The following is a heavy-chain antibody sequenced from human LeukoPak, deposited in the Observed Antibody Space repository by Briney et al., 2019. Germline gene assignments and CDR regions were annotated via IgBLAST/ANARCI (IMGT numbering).Heavy chain of an antibody. Sequence: ASVKVSCKASGYTFTSYAMNWVRQAPGQGLEWMGWINTNTGNPTYAQGFTGRFVFSLDTSVSTAYLQISSLKAEDTAVYYCARDRVLLWFGESYYFDYWGQGTLVTVSS. D-gene: IGHD3-10*01. V-gene: IGHV7-4-1*02. CDR2: INTNTGNP. CDR3: ARDRVLLWFGESYYFDY. J-gene: IGHJ4*02. CDR1: GYTFTSYA.